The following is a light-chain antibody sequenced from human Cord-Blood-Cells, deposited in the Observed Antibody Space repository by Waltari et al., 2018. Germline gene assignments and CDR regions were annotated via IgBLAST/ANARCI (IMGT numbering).Light chain of an antibody. Sequence: EIVLTQSPATLSLSAGERATLSCRDGQSVCSYLARYQQKPGHAPRLLIYDASNRATGNAERFSGSRSARDFMFTISSLEPPDFAVYYCQQRSNWPLTFGGGAKVELK. CDR1: QSVCSY. V-gene: IGKV3-11*02. CDR2: DAS. CDR3: QQRSNWPLT. J-gene: IGKJ4*01.